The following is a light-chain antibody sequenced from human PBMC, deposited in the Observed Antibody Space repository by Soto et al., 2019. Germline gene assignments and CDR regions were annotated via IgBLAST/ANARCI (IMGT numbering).Light chain of an antibody. CDR2: KAS. J-gene: IGKJ4*01. V-gene: IGKV1-5*03. CDR1: QSSSSW. CDR3: QQYNSYPLT. Sequence: DIQMTQSPATLSASVGDRVTITCRASQSSSSWLPWYQQKPGKAPKLLIYKASSLESGVPSRFSGSGSGTEFTLTISSLQPDDFATYYFQQYNSYPLTFGGGTKVEIK.